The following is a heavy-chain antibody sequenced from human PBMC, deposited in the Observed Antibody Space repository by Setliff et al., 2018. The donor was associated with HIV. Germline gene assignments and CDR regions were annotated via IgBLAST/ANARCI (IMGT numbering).Heavy chain of an antibody. CDR3: ARDKRYYYDSSIYWYFDL. V-gene: IGHV4-4*07. CDR1: GGSFSSYY. CDR2: IYTSGST. J-gene: IGHJ2*01. Sequence: TSETLSLTCTVSGGSFSSYYWSWIRQPAGKGLEWIGRIYTSGSTNYNPSLKSRVTMSVDASKNQFSLKLSSVTAADTAVYYCARDKRYYYDSSIYWYFDLWGRGTLVTVSS. D-gene: IGHD3-22*01.